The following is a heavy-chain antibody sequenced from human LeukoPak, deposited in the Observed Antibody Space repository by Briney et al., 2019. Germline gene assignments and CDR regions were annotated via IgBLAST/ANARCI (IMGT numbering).Heavy chain of an antibody. J-gene: IGHJ4*02. CDR1: GGSFSGYY. V-gene: IGHV4-34*01. CDR2: INHSGST. CDR3: AREQTSGYNFDY. Sequence: PSETLSLTCAVYGGSFSGYYWSWIRQPPGKGLEWIGEINHSGSTNYNPSLKSRVTISVDTSKNQFSLKLSSVTAADTAVYYCAREQTSGYNFDYWGQGTLVTVSS. D-gene: IGHD5-18*01.